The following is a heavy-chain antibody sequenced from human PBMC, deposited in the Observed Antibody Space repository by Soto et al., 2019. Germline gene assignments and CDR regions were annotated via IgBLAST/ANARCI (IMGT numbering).Heavy chain of an antibody. CDR3: RRGPVGKDYLDV. CDR2: VNPKSGNT. V-gene: IGHV1-8*01. D-gene: IGHD1-26*01. Sequence: QEQLVQSGAEVKEPGASVKVSCKASGYAFNNFDINWVRQAPGQGLEWMGWVNPKSGNTGYAQKFKGRVTMTRDTSITTAYMELTTLASGETVVYYCRRGPVGKDYLDVWGRGTAVTVSS. J-gene: IGHJ6*03. CDR1: GYAFNNFD.